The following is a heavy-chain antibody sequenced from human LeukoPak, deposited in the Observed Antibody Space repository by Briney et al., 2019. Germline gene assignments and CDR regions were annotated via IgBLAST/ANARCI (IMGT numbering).Heavy chain of an antibody. D-gene: IGHD1-26*01. V-gene: IGHV3-11*01. CDR1: GFTFSSYA. CDR3: ARVGSYLVEASDY. Sequence: GGSLRLSCAASGFTFSSYAMSWIRQAPGKGLEWVSYISSSGSTIYYADSVKGRFTISRDNAKNSLYLQMNSLRAEDTAVYYCARVGSYLVEASDYWGQGTLVTVSS. J-gene: IGHJ4*02. CDR2: ISSSGSTI.